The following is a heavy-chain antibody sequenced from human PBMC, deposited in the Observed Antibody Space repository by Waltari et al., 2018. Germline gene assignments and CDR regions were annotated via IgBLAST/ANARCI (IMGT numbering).Heavy chain of an antibody. CDR1: GFTSSSVG. CDR3: VKTGYDSAWYFDY. V-gene: IGHV3-30*02. J-gene: IGHJ4*01. D-gene: IGHD3-22*01. Sequence: QVQLVESGGGVVQPGGSLRLSCVESGFTSSSVGMHWVRQAPGKGLEWVAFIRFDGSNKDDADSVKGRFTISRDNSQNTLYLQMSSLRPEDTAIYYCVKTGYDSAWYFDYWGQGTLVTVSS. CDR2: IRFDGSNK.